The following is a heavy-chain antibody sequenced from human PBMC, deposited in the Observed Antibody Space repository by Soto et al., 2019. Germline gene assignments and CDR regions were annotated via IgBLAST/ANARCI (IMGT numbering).Heavy chain of an antibody. V-gene: IGHV1-46*01. CDR1: GYTFTSYY. J-gene: IGHJ5*02. Sequence: ASVKVSCKASGYTFTSYYMHWVRQAPGQGLEWMGIINPSGGSTSYAQKFQGRVTMTRDTSTSTVYMELSSLRSEDTAVCYCARDRGLNQWLFDPWGQGTLVTVSS. D-gene: IGHD6-19*01. CDR3: ARDRGLNQWLFDP. CDR2: INPSGGST.